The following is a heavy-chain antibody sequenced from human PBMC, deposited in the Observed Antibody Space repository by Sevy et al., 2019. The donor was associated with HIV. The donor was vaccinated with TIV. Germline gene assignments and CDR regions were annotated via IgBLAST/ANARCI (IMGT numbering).Heavy chain of an antibody. D-gene: IGHD6-25*01. CDR1: GFTFSSYW. Sequence: GGSLRLSCAASGFTFSSYWMSWVRQAPGGGLGGGAKKNQDGSEKNYVDPVKGRFTISRDNAENSLYLQMNSLRVDDTAVYFCAREVPRLPITYWGQGSLVTVSS. V-gene: IGHV3-7*01. CDR3: AREVPRLPITY. J-gene: IGHJ4*02. CDR2: KNQDGSEK.